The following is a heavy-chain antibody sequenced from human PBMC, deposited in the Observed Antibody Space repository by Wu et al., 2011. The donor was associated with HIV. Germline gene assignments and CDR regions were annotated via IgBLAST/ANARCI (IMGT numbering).Heavy chain of an antibody. V-gene: IGHV1-69*01. D-gene: IGHD5-12*01. CDR3: ASSLVSVDIVHFDI. J-gene: IGHJ3*02. Sequence: QVQLVQSGAEVKKPGSSVKVSCETSGGSFSSYAISWVRQAPGQGLEWMGGIIPIFGTANYAQKFQGRVTITTDESTSTAYMELSSLRSEDTAVYYCASSLVSVDIVHFDIWGQGTMVTVSS. CDR2: IIPIFGTA. CDR1: GGSFSSYA.